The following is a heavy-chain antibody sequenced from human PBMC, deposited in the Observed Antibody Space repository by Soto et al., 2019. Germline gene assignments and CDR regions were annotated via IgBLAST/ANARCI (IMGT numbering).Heavy chain of an antibody. CDR2: ISAYNGNT. CDR1: GYTFTSYG. J-gene: IGHJ4*02. D-gene: IGHD3-22*01. Sequence: QVQLVQSGAEVKKPGASVKVSCKASGYTFTSYGISWVRQAPGQGLEWMGWISAYNGNTNYAQKLQGRVTMTTGTSTSTAYMERRSLRTDDTAVYYCARGRGPRDYYDSSGYPFDYWGQGTLVTVSS. CDR3: ARGRGPRDYYDSSGYPFDY. V-gene: IGHV1-18*01.